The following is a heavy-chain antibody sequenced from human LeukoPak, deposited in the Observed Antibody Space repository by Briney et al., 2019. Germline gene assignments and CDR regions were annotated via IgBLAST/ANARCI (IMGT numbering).Heavy chain of an antibody. D-gene: IGHD6-19*01. V-gene: IGHV3-30-3*01. CDR3: AREGKGAVAGTVDY. CDR1: GFTFSSYA. J-gene: IGHJ4*02. CDR2: ISYDGSNK. Sequence: RAGRSLRLSCAASGFTFSSYAMHWVRQAPGKGLEWVAVISYDGSNKYYADSVKGRFTISRDNAKNTLYLQMNSLRAEDTAVYYCAREGKGAVAGTVDYWGQGTLVTVSS.